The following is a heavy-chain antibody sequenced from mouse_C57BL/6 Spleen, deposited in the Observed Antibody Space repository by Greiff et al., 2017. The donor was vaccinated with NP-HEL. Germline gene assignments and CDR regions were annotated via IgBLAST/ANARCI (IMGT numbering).Heavy chain of an antibody. CDR2: IYPGDGDT. J-gene: IGHJ3*01. D-gene: IGHD2-3*01. V-gene: IGHV1-82*01. CDR3: AREEDIYDGYPFAY. CDR1: GYAFSSSW. Sequence: QVQLKQSGPELVKPGASVKISCKASGYAFSSSWMNWVKQRPGKGLEWIGRIYPGDGDTNYNGKFKGKATLTADKSSSTAYMQLSSLTSEDSAVYFCAREEDIYDGYPFAYWGQGTLVTVSA.